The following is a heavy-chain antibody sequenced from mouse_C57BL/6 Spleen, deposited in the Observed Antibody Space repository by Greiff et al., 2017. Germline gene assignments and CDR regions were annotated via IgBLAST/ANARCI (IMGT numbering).Heavy chain of an antibody. V-gene: IGHV1-63*01. CDR3: ARIGPWFAY. Sequence: LVESGAELVRPGTSVKMSCKASGYTFTNYWIGWAKQRPGHGLEWIGDIYPGGGYTNYNEKFKGKATLTADKSSSTAYMQFSSLTSEDSAVYYCARIGPWFAYWGQGTLVTVSA. J-gene: IGHJ3*01. CDR1: GYTFTNYW. CDR2: IYPGGGYT.